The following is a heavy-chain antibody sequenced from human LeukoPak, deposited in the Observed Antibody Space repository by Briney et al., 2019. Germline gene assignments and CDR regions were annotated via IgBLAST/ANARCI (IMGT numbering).Heavy chain of an antibody. Sequence: SASLSLICTVSGGSISSYYWSWIRQPPGEGLEWNGYIYYSVRNNYHSSLKSRVTISVATSKNHFSLKLTSLTPAEPVVFSRARDRYCGYGFDYWGQGTLVTVSS. CDR1: GGSISSYY. CDR2: IYYSVRN. J-gene: IGHJ4*02. D-gene: IGHD5-12*01. CDR3: ARDRYCGYGFDY. V-gene: IGHV4-59*01.